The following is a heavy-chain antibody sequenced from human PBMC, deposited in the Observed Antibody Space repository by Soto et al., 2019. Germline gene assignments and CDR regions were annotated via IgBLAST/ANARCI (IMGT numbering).Heavy chain of an antibody. V-gene: IGHV5-51*01. CDR3: RRQMCQRCVYWFYFYAFDS. CDR1: GYSLTRYC. CDR2: IYPGDSDT. J-gene: IGHJ3*02. Sequence: GESLKISCKASGYSLTRYCLGRGLEMPGKGMEWMGIIYPGDSDTRYSPSFQGQLSISADKSTSTVYLQWLSLKASDNAVYYFRRQMCQRCVYWFYFYAFDSWGQGTLVTVSS. D-gene: IGHD2-8*02.